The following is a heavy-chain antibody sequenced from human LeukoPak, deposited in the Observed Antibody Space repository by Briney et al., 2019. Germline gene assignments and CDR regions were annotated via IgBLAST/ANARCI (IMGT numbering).Heavy chain of an antibody. CDR1: GRSISSYY. V-gene: IGHV4-4*07. D-gene: IGHD2-21*02. CDR3: SRERVWRYCGGDSCGWFDR. CDR2: IYTSGST. J-gene: IGHJ5*02. Sequence: SETLSLTCTVSGRSISSYYWSWLRQPAGKGLEWSGRIYTSGSTNYNPSLKSRVTISAVTTKNQFSLKLSSVTAADTAVYYCSRERVWRYCGGDSCGWFDRWGQGTLVTVSP.